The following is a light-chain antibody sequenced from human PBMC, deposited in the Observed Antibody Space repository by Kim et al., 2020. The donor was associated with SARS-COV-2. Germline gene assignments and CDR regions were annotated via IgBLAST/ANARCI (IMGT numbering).Light chain of an antibody. CDR1: SSNIGAGYD. CDR2: VNS. Sequence: VTISCTGSSSNIGAGYDVHWYQHLPGTAPKLLIYVNSNRPSGVPDRFSGFKSGTSASLAITGLQAADEADYYCQSYDTSLGGSRVFGRGTKLTVL. V-gene: IGLV1-40*01. CDR3: QSYDTSLGGSRV. J-gene: IGLJ2*01.